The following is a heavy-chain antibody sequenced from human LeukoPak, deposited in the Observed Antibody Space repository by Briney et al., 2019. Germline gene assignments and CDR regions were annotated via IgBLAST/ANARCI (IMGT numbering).Heavy chain of an antibody. V-gene: IGHV4-59*01. CDR2: IYYSGST. CDR1: GGSISSYY. D-gene: IGHD6-13*01. CDR3: AREGYSSSILLEDYYFDY. Sequence: SETLSLTCTVSGGSISSYYWSWIRQPPGKGLEWIGYIYYSGSTNYNPSLKSRVTISVDTSKNQFSLKLSSVTAADTAVYYCAREGYSSSILLEDYYFDYWGQGTLVTVSS. J-gene: IGHJ4*02.